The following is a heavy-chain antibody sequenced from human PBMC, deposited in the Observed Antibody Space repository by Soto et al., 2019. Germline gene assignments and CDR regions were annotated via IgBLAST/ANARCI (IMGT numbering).Heavy chain of an antibody. D-gene: IGHD3-16*01. J-gene: IGHJ6*02. CDR3: VMVDNYVTPTPQDV. Sequence: QVQLVQSGDEVTKPGASVKVSCKASGYIFVNYGIAWVRQAPGQGLEWMGWISPYTGNTHSATKVQGRLTMTTDTSTSTAYMDLGSLTSDYTAVYYCVMVDNYVTPTPQDVWGQGTTVTVSS. CDR2: ISPYTGNT. V-gene: IGHV1-18*01. CDR1: GYIFVNYG.